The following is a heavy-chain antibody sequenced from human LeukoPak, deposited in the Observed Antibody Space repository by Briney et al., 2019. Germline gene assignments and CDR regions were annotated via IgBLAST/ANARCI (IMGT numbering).Heavy chain of an antibody. J-gene: IGHJ4*02. CDR1: GFTFSFYG. D-gene: IGHD3-22*01. V-gene: IGHV3-30*18. CDR2: ISYDGSAK. CDR3: AKDESRKKTYYYDGSGSLLDF. Sequence: GRSLRLSCAASGFTFSFYGMQWVRQAPGKGLEWVAVISYDGSAKYYADSVKGRFTISRDNSKKTLFLQMNSLRAEDTAVYYCAKDESRKKTYYYDGSGSLLDFWGQGTLVTVSS.